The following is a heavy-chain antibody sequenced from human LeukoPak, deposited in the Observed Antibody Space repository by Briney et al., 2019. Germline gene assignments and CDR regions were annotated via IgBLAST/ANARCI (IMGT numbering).Heavy chain of an antibody. CDR3: ARGYCSSTSCPRGRAFDI. D-gene: IGHD2-2*01. CDR2: IYYSGST. CDR1: GGYISSYY. Sequence: SETLSLTCTVSGGYISSYYWSWIRQPPGKGLEWIGYIYYSGSTNYNPSLKSRVTISVDTSKNQFSLKLSSVTAADTAVYYCARGYCSSTSCPRGRAFDIWGQGTMVTVSS. V-gene: IGHV4-59*01. J-gene: IGHJ3*02.